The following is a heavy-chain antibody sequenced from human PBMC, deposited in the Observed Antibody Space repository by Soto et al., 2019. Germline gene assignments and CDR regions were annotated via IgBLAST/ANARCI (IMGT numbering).Heavy chain of an antibody. J-gene: IGHJ5*02. Sequence: QVQLVESGVGLVKPGGSLRLSSAASGFTFTDYYMSWIRKAPGKGLEWVSFLSTSGSTIYYADSVKGRFTISRDNAKNSLYLQMNSLRAEDTAVYYCARVGGYCTGGSCYQNWFDPWGQGTLVTVSS. D-gene: IGHD2-15*01. V-gene: IGHV3-11*01. CDR1: GFTFTDYY. CDR3: ARVGGYCTGGSCYQNWFDP. CDR2: LSTSGSTI.